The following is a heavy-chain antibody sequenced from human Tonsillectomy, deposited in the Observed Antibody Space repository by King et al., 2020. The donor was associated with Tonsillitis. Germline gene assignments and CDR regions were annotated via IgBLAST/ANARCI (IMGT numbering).Heavy chain of an antibody. V-gene: IGHV1-69*01. J-gene: IGHJ3*02. CDR3: SSDRYLATYAFDI. Sequence: VQLVESGAEVKKPGSSVKVSCKASGGTFSSYAISWVRQAPGQGLEWMGGIIPIFGTANYAQKFQGRVTITADESTSTAYMELSSLKSEDTAVYYCSSDRYLATYAFDIWGQGKMVTVSS. CDR2: IIPIFGTA. D-gene: IGHD5-12*01. CDR1: GGTFSSYA.